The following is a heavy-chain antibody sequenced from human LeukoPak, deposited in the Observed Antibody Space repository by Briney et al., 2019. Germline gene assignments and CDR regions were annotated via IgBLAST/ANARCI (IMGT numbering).Heavy chain of an antibody. CDR3: AKEGLAW. Sequence: GGTLRLSCAASGFTFSSFAMNWARQAPGKGLEWVSGISASGGNTYYIDSLKGRFTISRDNSKNTLYLQVNSLRAEDTAVYYCAKEGLAWWGQGTLVTVSS. CDR1: GFTFSSFA. J-gene: IGHJ4*02. V-gene: IGHV3-23*01. CDR2: ISASGGNT.